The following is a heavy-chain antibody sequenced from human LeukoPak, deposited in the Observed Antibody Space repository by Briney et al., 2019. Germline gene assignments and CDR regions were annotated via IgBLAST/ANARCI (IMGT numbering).Heavy chain of an antibody. J-gene: IGHJ4*02. CDR3: ARSPGILGTNYFDY. Sequence: PGGSLRLSCAASGFTFSSYSMNWVRRAPGKGLEWVSSISSSIIYIYYADSVKGRFTISRDNAKNSLYLQMNSLRAEDTSVYYCARSPGILGTNYFDYWGQGTLVTVSS. D-gene: IGHD1-26*01. V-gene: IGHV3-21*01. CDR1: GFTFSSYS. CDR2: ISSSIIYI.